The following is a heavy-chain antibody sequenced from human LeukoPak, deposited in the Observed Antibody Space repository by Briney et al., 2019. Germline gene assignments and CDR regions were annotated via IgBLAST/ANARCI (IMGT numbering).Heavy chain of an antibody. CDR2: INWNGGST. V-gene: IGHV3-20*04. Sequence: PGGSLRLSCAASGFIVSSDFMSWVRQAPGKGLEWVSGINWNGGSTGYADSVKGRFTISRDNAKNSLYLQMNSLRAEDTALYYCARDEVSSGTPDYWGQGTLVTVSS. CDR1: GFIVSSDF. D-gene: IGHD6-19*01. CDR3: ARDEVSSGTPDY. J-gene: IGHJ4*02.